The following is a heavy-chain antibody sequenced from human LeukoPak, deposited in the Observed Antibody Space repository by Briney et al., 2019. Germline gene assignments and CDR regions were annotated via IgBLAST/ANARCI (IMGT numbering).Heavy chain of an antibody. CDR1: GFTSSTYA. CDR2: MSEDGINK. D-gene: IGHD3-9*01. Sequence: PGRSLRLSCAASGFTSSTYAMHWVRQAPGKGLEWVAVMSEDGINKYYADSVKGRFTISRDNSKYTLSLQMSSLRADDTAVYYCAKDKSYDILTGYNWFDPWGQGTLVTVSS. V-gene: IGHV3-30*15. CDR3: AKDKSYDILTGYNWFDP. J-gene: IGHJ5*02.